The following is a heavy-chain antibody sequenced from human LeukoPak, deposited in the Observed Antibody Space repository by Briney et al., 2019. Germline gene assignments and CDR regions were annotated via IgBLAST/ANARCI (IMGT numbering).Heavy chain of an antibody. Sequence: GGSLRLSCAASGFTFSSYAMSWVRQAPGKGLEWVSTISSSGGSTYYADSVKGRFTISSDNSKNTLYLQMNSLRAEDTAIYYCAKNSGSYYEEGYWGQGTLVTVSS. J-gene: IGHJ4*02. CDR3: AKNSGSYYEEGY. CDR1: GFTFSSYA. V-gene: IGHV3-23*01. CDR2: ISSSGGST. D-gene: IGHD1-26*01.